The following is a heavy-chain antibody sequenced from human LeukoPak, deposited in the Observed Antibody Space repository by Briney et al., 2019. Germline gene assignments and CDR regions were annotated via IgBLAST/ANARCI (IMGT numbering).Heavy chain of an antibody. CDR2: IWYDGSNK. J-gene: IGHJ4*02. CDR1: GFTFSSYG. Sequence: GGSLRLSCAASGFTFSSYGMHWVRQAPGKGLEWVAVIWYDGSNKYYADSVKGRFTISRDNSKNTLYLQMNSLRAEDTAVYYCARAGEMATIRGPFGYWGQGTLVTVSS. CDR3: ARAGEMATIRGPFGY. V-gene: IGHV3-33*01. D-gene: IGHD5-24*01.